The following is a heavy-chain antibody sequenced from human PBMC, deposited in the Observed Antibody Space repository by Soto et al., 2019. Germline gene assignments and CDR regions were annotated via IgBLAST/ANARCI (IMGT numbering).Heavy chain of an antibody. CDR1: GGSISGGGDY. CDR2: IYYTGST. V-gene: IGHV4-31*03. CDR3: ARQSYDSRMVTWFDP. Sequence: SETLSLTCTVSGGSISGGGDYWNWIRQHPGKGLEWIGYIYYTGSTYYNPSLKSRVTILVDTSNNQFSLKLSSVTAADTAVYYCARQSYDSRMVTWFDPWGQGTLVTVSS. J-gene: IGHJ5*02. D-gene: IGHD3-10*01.